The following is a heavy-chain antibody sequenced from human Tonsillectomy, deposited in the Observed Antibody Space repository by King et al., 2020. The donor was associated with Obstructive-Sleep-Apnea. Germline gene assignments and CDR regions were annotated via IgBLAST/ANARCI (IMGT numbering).Heavy chain of an antibody. CDR3: ARGSGAAAVNWFDP. CDR1: GGSFSDYY. D-gene: IGHD6-13*01. V-gene: IGHV4-34*01. J-gene: IGHJ5*02. Sequence: VQLQQWGAGLLKPSETLSLTCAVYGGSFSDYYWSWIRQPPGKGLEWIGEINHSGNTNSNPSLKSRVTISVDTSNNQFSLKLSSVTAAATAVYYCARGSGAAAVNWFDPWGQGTLVTVSS. CDR2: INHSGNT.